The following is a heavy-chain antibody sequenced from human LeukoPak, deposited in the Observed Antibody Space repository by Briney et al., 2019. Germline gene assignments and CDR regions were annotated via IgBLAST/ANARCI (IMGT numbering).Heavy chain of an antibody. CDR3: ARGLGAKGY. CDR2: INHSGST. CDR1: GGSFSGYY. V-gene: IGHV4-34*01. D-gene: IGHD1-26*01. J-gene: IGHJ4*02. Sequence: PSETLSLTCAVSGGSFSGYYWSWIRQPPGKGLEWIGEINHSGSTNYNPSLKSRVTISVDTSKNQFSLKLSSVTAADTAVYYCARGLGAKGYWGQGTLVTVSS.